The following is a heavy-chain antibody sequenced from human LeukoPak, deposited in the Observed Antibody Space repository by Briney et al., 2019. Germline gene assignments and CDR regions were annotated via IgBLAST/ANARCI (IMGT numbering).Heavy chain of an antibody. Sequence: KPSETLSLTCTVSGGSISSYYWSWLRQPPGRGLEWIGYIYYSGSTNYNPSLKSRVTISVDTSKNQFSLKLSSVTAADTAVYYCARGTYYYGSGSYLAYWGQGSLVAVSS. J-gene: IGHJ4*02. CDR3: ARGTYYYGSGSYLAY. V-gene: IGHV4-59*01. CDR1: GGSISSYY. CDR2: IYYSGST. D-gene: IGHD3-10*01.